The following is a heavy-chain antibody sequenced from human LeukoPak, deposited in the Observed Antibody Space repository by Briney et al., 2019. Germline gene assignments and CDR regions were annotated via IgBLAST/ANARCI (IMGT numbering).Heavy chain of an antibody. D-gene: IGHD4-17*01. CDR2: MNPNSGNT. V-gene: IGHV1-8*01. J-gene: IGHJ4*02. CDR3: ATERGDDYGDYGDDY. CDR1: GYTFTSYD. Sequence: ASVKVSCKASGYTFTSYDINWVRQATGQGLEWMGWMNPNSGNTGYAQKFQGRVTMTRNTSISTAYMELSSLRSEDTAVYYCATERGDDYGDYGDDYRGQGTLVTVSS.